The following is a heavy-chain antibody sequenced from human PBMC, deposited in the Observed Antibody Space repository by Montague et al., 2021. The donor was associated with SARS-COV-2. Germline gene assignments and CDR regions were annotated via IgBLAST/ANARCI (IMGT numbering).Heavy chain of an antibody. V-gene: IGHV4-61*05. CDR1: GGSISSSSYC. J-gene: IGHJ4*02. CDR2: IYYSGST. D-gene: IGHD5-24*01. Sequence: SETLSLTCTVSGGSISSSSYCWGWIWQPPGKGLEWIGYIYYSGSTNYXPSLKSRVTISVDTSKNQFSLKLSSVTAADTAVYYCARVFPRWLQFDPYFDYWGQGTLVTVSS. CDR3: ARVFPRWLQFDPYFDY.